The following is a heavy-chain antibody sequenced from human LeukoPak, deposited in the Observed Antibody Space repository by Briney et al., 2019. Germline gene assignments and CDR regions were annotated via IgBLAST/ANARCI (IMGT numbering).Heavy chain of an antibody. Sequence: GASVKVSCKASGYTFTSYAMHWVRQAPGQRLEWMGWINAGNGNTKYSQEFQGRVTITRDTSASTAYMELSSLRSEDMAVYYCARDSSSWEEFDYWGQGTLVTVSS. D-gene: IGHD6-13*01. V-gene: IGHV1-3*03. J-gene: IGHJ4*02. CDR3: ARDSSSWEEFDY. CDR2: INAGNGNT. CDR1: GYTFTSYA.